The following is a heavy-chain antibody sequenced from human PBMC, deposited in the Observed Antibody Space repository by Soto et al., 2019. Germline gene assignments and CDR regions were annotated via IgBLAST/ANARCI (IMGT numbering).Heavy chain of an antibody. D-gene: IGHD2-15*01. J-gene: IGHJ6*02. CDR3: ARDHSVSTPLDGIYV. CDR2: ISYDGSNK. CDR1: GFTFSSYA. V-gene: IGHV3-30-3*01. Sequence: GGSLRLSCAASGFTFSSYAMHWVRQAPGKGLEWVAVISYDGSNKYYADSVRARFTISRYNAKNSLFLQMNTLRAEDTALYYCARDHSVSTPLDGIYVWGHGTTVTVSS.